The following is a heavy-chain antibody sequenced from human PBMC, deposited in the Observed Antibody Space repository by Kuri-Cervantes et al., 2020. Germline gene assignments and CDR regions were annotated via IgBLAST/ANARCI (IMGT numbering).Heavy chain of an antibody. CDR1: GFTFSSYA. CDR2: ISGSGGST. V-gene: IGHV3-23*01. D-gene: IGHD2-15*01. CDR3: AKDKVPGTRYYGTDV. Sequence: GESLKISCAASGFTFSSYAMSWVRQAPGKGLEWVSAISGSGGSTYYADSVKGRFTISRDNSKNTLYLQMNSLRAEDTAVYYCAKDKVPGTRYYGTDVWGQGTTVTVSS. J-gene: IGHJ6*02.